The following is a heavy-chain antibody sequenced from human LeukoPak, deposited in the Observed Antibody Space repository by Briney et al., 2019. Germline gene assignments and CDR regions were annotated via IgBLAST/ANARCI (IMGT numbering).Heavy chain of an antibody. J-gene: IGHJ4*02. CDR3: ARDGTYYYDSSGSYRY. Sequence: SVKVSCKASGGTFSSYAISWVRQAPGQGLEWMGRTIPIFGTANYAQKFQGRVTITTDESTSTAYMELSSLRSEDTAVYYCARDGTYYYDSSGSYRYWGQGTLVTVSS. V-gene: IGHV1-69*05. CDR1: GGTFSSYA. CDR2: TIPIFGTA. D-gene: IGHD3-22*01.